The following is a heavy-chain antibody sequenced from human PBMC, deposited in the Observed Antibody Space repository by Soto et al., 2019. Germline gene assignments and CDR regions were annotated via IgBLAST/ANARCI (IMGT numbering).Heavy chain of an antibody. CDR3: ARERRSSGYLLYYFYG. Sequence: GGSLRLSCAASVFTFSSYAMNFVRQAPGKGLEWVAVISYDGSNKYYADSVKGRFTISRDKSKNTLYLQMNCLRAEDTAVYYSARERRSSGYLLYYFYGWGQGTLVTVSS. CDR1: VFTFSSYA. D-gene: IGHD3-22*01. J-gene: IGHJ4*02. V-gene: IGHV3-30-3*01. CDR2: ISYDGSNK.